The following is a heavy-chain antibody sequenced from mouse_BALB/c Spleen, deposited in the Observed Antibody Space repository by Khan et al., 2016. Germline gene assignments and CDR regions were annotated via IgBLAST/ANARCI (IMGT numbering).Heavy chain of an antibody. CDR3: ARNGNSYERTWFAY. J-gene: IGHJ3*01. CDR2: ISYSGST. V-gene: IGHV3-2*02. Sequence: EVQLQESGPGLVKPSQSLSLTCTVTGYSITSDYAWNWIRQFPGNKLEWMGYISYSGSTSYNPSLKSRISITRDTSKNQFFLQLNSVTTEDTATYYCARNGNSYERTWFAYWGQGTLVTVSA. CDR1: GYSITSDYA. D-gene: IGHD1-1*01.